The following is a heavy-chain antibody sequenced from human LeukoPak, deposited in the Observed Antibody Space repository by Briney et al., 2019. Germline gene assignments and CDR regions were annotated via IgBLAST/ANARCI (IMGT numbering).Heavy chain of an antibody. CDR1: GFTFSSCA. V-gene: IGHV3-23*01. J-gene: IGHJ4*02. Sequence: GGSLRLSCAASGFTFSSCAMSWVRQAPGKGLEWVSTISGSGGSTYYADSVKGRFTISRDNSKNTLYLQMNSLRAEDTAVYYCAKGGGRFGDFDYWGQGTLVTVSS. CDR3: AKGGGRFGDFDY. CDR2: ISGSGGST. D-gene: IGHD3-10*01.